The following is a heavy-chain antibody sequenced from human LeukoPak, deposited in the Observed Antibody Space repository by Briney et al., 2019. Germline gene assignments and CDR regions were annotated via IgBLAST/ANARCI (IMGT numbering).Heavy chain of an antibody. J-gene: IGHJ4*02. CDR2: ISTSGSTI. Sequence: GGSLRLSCAASGFTFSSYEMNWVRQAPGKGLEWVSYISTSGSTIYYADSVKGRFTISRDNAKNSLYLQMNSLRAEDTAVYYCAKRIAVSSYYFDYWGQGTLVTVSS. CDR1: GFTFSSYE. V-gene: IGHV3-48*03. D-gene: IGHD2-2*01. CDR3: AKRIAVSSYYFDY.